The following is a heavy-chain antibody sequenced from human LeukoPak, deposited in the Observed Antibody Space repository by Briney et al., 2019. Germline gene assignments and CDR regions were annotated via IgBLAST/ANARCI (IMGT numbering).Heavy chain of an antibody. CDR2: ISYDGSNK. J-gene: IGHJ4*02. Sequence: GRSLRLSCAASGFTFSSYGMHWVRQAPGKGLEWVAVISYDGSNKYYADSVKGRFTISRDNSKNTLYLQMNSLRAEDTAVYYCARDLGSSSLYYFDYWGQGTLATVSS. D-gene: IGHD6-13*01. CDR3: ARDLGSSSLYYFDY. V-gene: IGHV3-30*03. CDR1: GFTFSSYG.